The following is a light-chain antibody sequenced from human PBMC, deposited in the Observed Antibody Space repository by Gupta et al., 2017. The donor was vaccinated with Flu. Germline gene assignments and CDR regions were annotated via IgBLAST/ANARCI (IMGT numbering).Light chain of an antibody. J-gene: IGLJ1*01. V-gene: IGLV1-40*01. Sequence: VTISCTGRSSNIGAGYDVNWYQQLPVTAPKLLIYGNSNRPSGVPDRFSGSKSGTSASLAITGLQAEDEADYYYQSYDSSLSGSVFGNGTKVTVL. CDR3: QSYDSSLSGSV. CDR1: SSNIGAGYD. CDR2: GNS.